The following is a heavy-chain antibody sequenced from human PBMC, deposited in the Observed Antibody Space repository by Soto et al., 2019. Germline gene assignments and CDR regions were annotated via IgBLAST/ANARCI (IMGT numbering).Heavy chain of an antibody. J-gene: IGHJ6*02. D-gene: IGHD3-10*01. CDR1: GFTFSSYG. CDR3: AKDNKRGSTVLDV. Sequence: QVQLVESGGGVVQSGRSLRLSCAASGFTFSSYGMHWVRQAPGKGLEWVAVISYDGSNKYYADSVKGRFTISRDNSKNTLYLQMNSLRAEDTAVYYCAKDNKRGSTVLDVWGRGTTVTVSS. CDR2: ISYDGSNK. V-gene: IGHV3-30*18.